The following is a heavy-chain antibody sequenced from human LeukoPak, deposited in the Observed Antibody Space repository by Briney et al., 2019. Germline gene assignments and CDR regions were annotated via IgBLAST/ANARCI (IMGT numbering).Heavy chain of an antibody. CDR3: AKAISSWYEHPFHY. CDR2: ISWYSGSI. D-gene: IGHD6-13*01. V-gene: IGHV3-9*03. J-gene: IGHJ4*02. Sequence: GGSLRLSCAASAFTLDDYAMHWVRQAPGKGLGGVPGISWYSGSIGYADSVKGRFTISRDNAKNSLYLQMNSLRAEDMALYYCAKAISSWYEHPFHYWGQGTLVTVSS. CDR1: AFTLDDYA.